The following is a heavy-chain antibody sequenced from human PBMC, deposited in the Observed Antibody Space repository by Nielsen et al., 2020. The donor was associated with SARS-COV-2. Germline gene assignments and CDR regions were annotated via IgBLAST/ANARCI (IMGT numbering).Heavy chain of an antibody. CDR2: ISYDGSEK. J-gene: IGHJ3*02. D-gene: IGHD5-18*01. Sequence: GGSLRLSCAASGFTFSSYAMSWVRQAPGKGLEWVAVISYDGSEKYYGDSVKGRLTISRDNSKSTLYLQMNGLRAEDTAIYYCASAYSYGSDTFDIWGQGTVVTVSS. V-gene: IGHV3-30*04. CDR1: GFTFSSYA. CDR3: ASAYSYGSDTFDI.